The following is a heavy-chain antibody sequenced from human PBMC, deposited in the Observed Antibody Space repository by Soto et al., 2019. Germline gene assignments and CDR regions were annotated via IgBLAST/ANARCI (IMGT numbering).Heavy chain of an antibody. D-gene: IGHD2-8*01. V-gene: IGHV1-46*01. J-gene: IGHJ6*02. CDR1: GYIFTTYY. Sequence: ASVKVSCKTSGYIFTTYYIHWVRQAPGQALEWMGIINPSGDITAYAQKFRGRVTMTRDTSTSTVYMELNSVTSEDTAVYYCARGRLGVGFCTNGVCLNYYYGMDVWGQGTTVTVSS. CDR2: INPSGDIT. CDR3: ARGRLGVGFCTNGVCLNYYYGMDV.